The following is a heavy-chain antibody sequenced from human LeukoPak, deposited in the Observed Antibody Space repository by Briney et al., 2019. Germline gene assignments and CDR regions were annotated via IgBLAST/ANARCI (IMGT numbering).Heavy chain of an antibody. Sequence: ASVKVSCKAFGFTFSGFYIYWVRQAPGQGLEWMGWINPNSGGTNYAQKFQGRVTMTRDTSISTAYMELSRLRSDDTAVYYCARAVLNSDWFDPWGQGTLVTVSS. V-gene: IGHV1-2*02. CDR1: GFTFSGFY. CDR2: INPNSGGT. D-gene: IGHD4-23*01. CDR3: ARAVLNSDWFDP. J-gene: IGHJ5*02.